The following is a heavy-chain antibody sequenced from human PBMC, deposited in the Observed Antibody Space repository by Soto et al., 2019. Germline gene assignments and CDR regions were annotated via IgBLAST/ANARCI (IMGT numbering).Heavy chain of an antibody. J-gene: IGHJ3*01. V-gene: IGHV4-59*01. D-gene: IGHD2-21*02. CDR3: ARFQYTVVTPFDL. CDR2: IRYSGKT. Sequence: SETLSLTCTVSGGSLTNYFWTWIRQSPGRGLEWIAYIRYSGKTGYNPSLKSRVTISLDTPKNQFSLKLTSVTAADTAIYYCARFQYTVVTPFDLWGQGTVGTVS. CDR1: GGSLTNYF.